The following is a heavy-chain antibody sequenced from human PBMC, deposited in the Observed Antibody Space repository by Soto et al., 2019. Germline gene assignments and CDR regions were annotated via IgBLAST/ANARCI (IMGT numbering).Heavy chain of an antibody. CDR3: GRLFDSGHGPFDY. CDR2: ISYDGSNK. CDR1: DFTFSIYG. Sequence: GSLRLSCAASDFTFSIYGMHWVRQAPGKGLEWVAVISYDGSNKYYADSVKGRFTISRDNSKNTLYLQMNSLRAEDTAVYYCGRLFDSGHGPFDYWGQGTLVTVSS. J-gene: IGHJ4*02. D-gene: IGHD3-10*01. V-gene: IGHV3-30*03.